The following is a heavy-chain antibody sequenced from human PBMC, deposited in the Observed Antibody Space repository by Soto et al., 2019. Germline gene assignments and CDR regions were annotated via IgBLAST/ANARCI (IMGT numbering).Heavy chain of an antibody. D-gene: IGHD6-13*01. CDR2: IWYDGSNK. CDR1: GFTFSSYG. CDR3: ARDIEAAGPGYFDY. J-gene: IGHJ4*02. V-gene: IGHV3-33*01. Sequence: QVQLVESGGGVVQPGRSLRLSCAASGFTFSSYGMHWVRQAPGKGLEWVAVIWYDGSNKYYADSVKGRFTISRDNSKNTLYLPMNSLRAEDTAVYYCARDIEAAGPGYFDYWGQGTLVTVSS.